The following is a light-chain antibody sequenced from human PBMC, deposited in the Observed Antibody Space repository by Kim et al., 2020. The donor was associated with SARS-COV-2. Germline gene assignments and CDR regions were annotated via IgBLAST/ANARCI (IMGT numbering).Light chain of an antibody. CDR3: QQYESLSYT. CDR1: QFISSW. CDR2: DAA. J-gene: IGKJ2*01. V-gene: IGKV1-5*01. Sequence: SASVGDRVIITCRASQFISSWLAWYQQKPGEAPKLLIYDAATLQSGVPSRFSGSGVGPEFTLTISSLQPEDFATYFCQQYESLSYTFGQGTKLEI.